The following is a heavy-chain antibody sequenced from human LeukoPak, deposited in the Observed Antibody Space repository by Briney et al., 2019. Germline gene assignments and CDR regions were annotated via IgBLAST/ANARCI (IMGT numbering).Heavy chain of an antibody. D-gene: IGHD3-9*01. Sequence: NPGGSLRLSCAASGFTFSSYSMNWVRQAPGKGLEWVSSISSSSSYIYYADSVKGRFTISRDNAKNSLYLQMNSLRAEDTAVYYCARDYDILTGFYGMDVWGQGTTVTVSS. V-gene: IGHV3-21*01. CDR3: ARDYDILTGFYGMDV. CDR2: ISSSSSYI. J-gene: IGHJ6*02. CDR1: GFTFSSYS.